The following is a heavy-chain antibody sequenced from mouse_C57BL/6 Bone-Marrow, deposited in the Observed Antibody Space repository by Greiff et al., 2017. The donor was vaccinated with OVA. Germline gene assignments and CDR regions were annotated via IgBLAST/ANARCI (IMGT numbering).Heavy chain of an antibody. CDR1: GFNIKNTY. V-gene: IGHV14-3*01. Sequence: EVHLVESVAELVRPGASVKLSCTASGFNIKNTYMHWVKQRPEQGLEWIGRIDPANDNTKYAPKFQGKATMTADTSSNTAYLQLSSLSSEDTSGYCCARGNFGSSFYAMDYWGQGTSVTVSS. D-gene: IGHD1-1*01. CDR3: ARGNFGSSFYAMDY. J-gene: IGHJ4*01. CDR2: IDPANDNT.